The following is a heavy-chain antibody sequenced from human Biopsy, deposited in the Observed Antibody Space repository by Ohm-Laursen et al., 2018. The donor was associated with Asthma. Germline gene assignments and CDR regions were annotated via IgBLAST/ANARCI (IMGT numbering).Heavy chain of an antibody. CDR2: IKHDGTGK. Sequence: SLRLSCAATGFTFGDYWMSWVRQVPGKGLEWVANIKHDGTGKNHVDSLKGRFTISRDNAKNSLYLQMGSLRAEDTAIYYCARVFESSEWGPFYHFGLDVWGQGTTVAVSS. D-gene: IGHD6-25*01. CDR1: GFTFGDYW. J-gene: IGHJ6*02. V-gene: IGHV3-7*03. CDR3: ARVFESSEWGPFYHFGLDV.